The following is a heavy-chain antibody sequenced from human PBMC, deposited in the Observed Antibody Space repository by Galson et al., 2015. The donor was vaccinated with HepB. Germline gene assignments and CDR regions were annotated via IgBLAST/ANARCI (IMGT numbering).Heavy chain of an antibody. CDR3: ARAGKLAYCGRDCYSGTGRPATEYYFDY. J-gene: IGHJ4*02. V-gene: IGHV3-30-3*01. CDR2: ISYDGSNK. Sequence: SLRLSCAASGFTFTNYYMTWVRQAPGKGLEWVAVISYDGSNKYYADSVKGRFTISRGNSKNTLYLQMNSLRAEDTAVYYCARAGKLAYCGRDCYSGTGRPATEYYFDYWGQGTLVTVSS. CDR1: GFTFTNYY. D-gene: IGHD2-21*01.